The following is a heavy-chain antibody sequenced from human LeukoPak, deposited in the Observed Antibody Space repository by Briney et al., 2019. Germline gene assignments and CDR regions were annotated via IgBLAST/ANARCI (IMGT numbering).Heavy chain of an antibody. D-gene: IGHD2-2*01. CDR3: ARANALYCSSTSCLFDY. J-gene: IGHJ4*02. CDR2: INPNSGGT. V-gene: IGHV1-2*02. Sequence: ASVKVSCKASGYTFTDYYIHWVRQAPGQGLEGMAGINPNSGGTYYAQNFHDRITLTRDTSISTAYMELSRLRSDDTAIYYCARANALYCSSTSCLFDYWGQGTLVTVSS. CDR1: GYTFTDYY.